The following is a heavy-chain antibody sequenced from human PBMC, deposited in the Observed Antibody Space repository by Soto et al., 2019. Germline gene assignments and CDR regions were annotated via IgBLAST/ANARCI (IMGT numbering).Heavy chain of an antibody. V-gene: IGHV3-23*01. J-gene: IGHJ4*02. Sequence: GGSLRLSCAVSGFTFSTYAMNWVRQAPGKGLEWVSAISGSGGTTYYADSVKGRFTMSRDNSKNTLSLQMNSLRAEDTAVYYCAQIREEATGHWGQGTLVTVSS. CDR1: GFTFSTYA. CDR2: ISGSGGTT. CDR3: AQIREEATGH. D-gene: IGHD3-10*01.